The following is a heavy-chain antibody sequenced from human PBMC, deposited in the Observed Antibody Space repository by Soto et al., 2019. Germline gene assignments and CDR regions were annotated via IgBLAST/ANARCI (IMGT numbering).Heavy chain of an antibody. Sequence: EVQLVESGGGLVKPGGSLRLSCAASGFTFSNAWMNWVRQAPGKALEWVGRIKSKTDGGTTDYAAPVKGRFTISRDDSKNTLYLQINILKTQDIVVYHCTRIRRVTTFDYWGQGTLVTVFS. V-gene: IGHV3-15*07. D-gene: IGHD2-21*02. J-gene: IGHJ4*02. CDR3: TRIRRVTTFDY. CDR2: IKSKTDGGTT. CDR1: GFTFSNAW.